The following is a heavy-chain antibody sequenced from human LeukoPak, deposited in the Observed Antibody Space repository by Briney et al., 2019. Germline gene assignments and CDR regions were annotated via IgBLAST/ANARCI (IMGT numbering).Heavy chain of an antibody. CDR1: GFTFSNAW. Sequence: GGSLRLSCAASGFTFSNAWMSWVRQAPGKGLEWVGRIKSKTDGGTTDYAAPVKGRLTISRDDSKNTLYLQMNSLKTEDTAVYYCTTFLVPAAIEDYWGQGTLVTVSS. V-gene: IGHV3-15*01. CDR2: IKSKTDGGTT. CDR3: TTFLVPAAIEDY. J-gene: IGHJ4*02. D-gene: IGHD2-2*01.